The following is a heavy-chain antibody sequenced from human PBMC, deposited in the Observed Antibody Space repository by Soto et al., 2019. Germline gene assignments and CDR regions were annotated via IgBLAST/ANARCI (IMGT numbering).Heavy chain of an antibody. J-gene: IGHJ3*02. CDR3: AKDQRSEYSSSLDI. Sequence: EVQLLESGGGLVQPGGSLRLSCAASGFTFSSYAMSWVRQDPGKGLEWVSAISGSGGSTYYADSVKGRFTITRDNSKNKLYLQMNSLRAEDTAVYSCAKDQRSEYSSSLDIWGQGTMVTGSS. CDR1: GFTFSSYA. V-gene: IGHV3-23*01. CDR2: ISGSGGST. D-gene: IGHD6-6*01.